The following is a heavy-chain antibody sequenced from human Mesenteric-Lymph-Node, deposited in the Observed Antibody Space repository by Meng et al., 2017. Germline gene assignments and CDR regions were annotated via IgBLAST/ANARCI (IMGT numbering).Heavy chain of an antibody. Sequence: QIHLGQSGAEVKKPGAPVKVSCKASGYSFTDYRIHWLRQAPGQGLEWVGRINPNSGGTNYARKFKGRVTITRDTSISTAYMEVRSLRSDDTAVYYCARDFTQLYQMITPTFDPWGQGTLVTVSS. CDR1: GYSFTDYR. D-gene: IGHD3-16*01. CDR2: INPNSGGT. J-gene: IGHJ5*02. V-gene: IGHV1-2*06. CDR3: ARDFTQLYQMITPTFDP.